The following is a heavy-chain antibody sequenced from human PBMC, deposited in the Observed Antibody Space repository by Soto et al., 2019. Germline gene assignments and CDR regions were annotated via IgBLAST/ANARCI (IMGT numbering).Heavy chain of an antibody. Sequence: PSETLSLTCAVYGGSFSGYYWSWICQPPGKGLEWIGEINHSGSTNYNPSLKSRVTISVDTSKNQFSLKLSSVTAADTAVYYCASVDSSGWYFWFDPWGQGTLVTVSS. V-gene: IGHV4-34*01. CDR2: INHSGST. J-gene: IGHJ5*02. D-gene: IGHD6-19*01. CDR1: GGSFSGYY. CDR3: ASVDSSGWYFWFDP.